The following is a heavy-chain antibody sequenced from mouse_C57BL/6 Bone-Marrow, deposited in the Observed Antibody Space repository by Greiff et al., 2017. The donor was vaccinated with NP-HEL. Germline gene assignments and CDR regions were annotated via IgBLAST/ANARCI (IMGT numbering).Heavy chain of an antibody. CDR3: ARGLLWLRRLDYYAMDY. D-gene: IGHD2-2*01. CDR2: IHPNSGST. J-gene: IGHJ4*01. V-gene: IGHV1-64*01. Sequence: VQLQQPGAELVKPGASVKLSCKASGYTFTSYWMHWVKQRPGQGLEWIGMIHPNSGSTNYNEKFKSKATLTVEKSSSTAYMQLSSLTSEDSAVYYCARGLLWLRRLDYYAMDYWGQGTSVTVSS. CDR1: GYTFTSYW.